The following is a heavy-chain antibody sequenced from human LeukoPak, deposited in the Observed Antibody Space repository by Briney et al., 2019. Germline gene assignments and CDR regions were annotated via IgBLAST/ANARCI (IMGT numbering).Heavy chain of an antibody. CDR2: ILYDGSNK. V-gene: IGHV3-30*02. D-gene: IGHD6-6*01. J-gene: IGHJ4*02. CDR3: AKDEAYSSSLIDY. CDR1: GFPFSSYG. Sequence: PGGSLRLSCAASGFPFSSYGMHWVRQAPGKGLEWVAFILYDGSNKYYADSVKGRFTISRDNSKNTLYLQMNSLRAEDTAVYYCAKDEAYSSSLIDYWGQGTLVTVSS.